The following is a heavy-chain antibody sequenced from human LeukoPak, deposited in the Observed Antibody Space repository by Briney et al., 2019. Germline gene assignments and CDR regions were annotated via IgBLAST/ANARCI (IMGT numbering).Heavy chain of an antibody. D-gene: IGHD4-23*01. J-gene: IGHJ4*02. V-gene: IGHV3-53*01. CDR3: ASGMTTVERVDY. CDR1: GFTVSSNC. CDR2: IYSGGRT. Sequence: GGSLRLSCAASGFTVSSNCMSWVRQAPGKGLEWVSFIYSGGRTYYADSVKGRFTISRDNSKNTLYLQMNSLRAEDTAVYYCASGMTTVERVDYWGQGTLVTVSS.